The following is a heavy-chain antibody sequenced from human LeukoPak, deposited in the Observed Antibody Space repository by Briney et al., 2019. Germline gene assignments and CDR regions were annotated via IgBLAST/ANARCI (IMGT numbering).Heavy chain of an antibody. CDR1: GYTFTGYY. J-gene: IGHJ5*02. CDR3: AREKIVGVNNWFDP. Sequence: GASVTVSCKASGYTFTGYYMHWVRQAPGQGLEWMGWINPNSGGTNYAQKFQGRVTMTRDTSISTAYMELSRLRSDDTAVYYCAREKIVGVNNWFDPWGRGTLVTVSS. V-gene: IGHV1-2*02. D-gene: IGHD1-26*01. CDR2: INPNSGGT.